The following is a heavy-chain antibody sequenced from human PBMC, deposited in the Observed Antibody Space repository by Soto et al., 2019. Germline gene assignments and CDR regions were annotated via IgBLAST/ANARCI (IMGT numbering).Heavy chain of an antibody. V-gene: IGHV3-30*18. J-gene: IGHJ4*02. CDR3: AKEGYSGYDFGY. D-gene: IGHD5-12*01. Sequence: QVQLVESGGGVVQPGRSLRLSCAASGFTFSSYGMHWVRQAPGKGLEWVAVISYDGSNKYYADSVKGRFNISSDNSKNTLYLQMNSLRAEDTAVYYCAKEGYSGYDFGYWGQGTLVTVSS. CDR2: ISYDGSNK. CDR1: GFTFSSYG.